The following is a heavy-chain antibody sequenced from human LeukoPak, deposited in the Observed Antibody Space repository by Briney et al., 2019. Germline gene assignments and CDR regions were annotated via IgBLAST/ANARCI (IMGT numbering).Heavy chain of an antibody. V-gene: IGHV3-7*01. CDR3: ARDGIAAGLYFDL. D-gene: IGHD6-6*01. CDR1: GFTFSDYW. J-gene: IGHJ4*01. Sequence: GGSLRLSCVISGFTFSDYWMNWVRQAPGKGLEWVGSINQNGAEKTYLDSVKGRFTISRDNPRNSLYLQMNSLRAEDTAIYYCARDGIAAGLYFDLWGQGALVTVSS. CDR2: INQNGAEK.